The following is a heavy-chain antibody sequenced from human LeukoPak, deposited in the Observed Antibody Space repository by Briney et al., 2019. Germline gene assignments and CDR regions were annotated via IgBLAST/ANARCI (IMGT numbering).Heavy chain of an antibody. CDR3: ARVGPYYYDSSGYIFDY. D-gene: IGHD3-22*01. V-gene: IGHV4-59*01. CDR1: GGSICSYY. Sequence: SSETLSLTCTVSGGSICSYYWSWIRQPPGKGLEWIGYIYYSGSTNYNPSLKSRVTISVDTSKNQFSLKLSSVTAADTAVYYCARVGPYYYDSSGYIFDYWGQGTLVTVSS. J-gene: IGHJ4*02. CDR2: IYYSGST.